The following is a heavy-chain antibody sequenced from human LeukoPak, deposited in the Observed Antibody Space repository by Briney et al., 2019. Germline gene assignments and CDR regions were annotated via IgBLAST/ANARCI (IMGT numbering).Heavy chain of an antibody. Sequence: PGGSLRLSCAASGFTFSSYGMHWVRQAPGKGLEWVAFIRYDGSNKYYADSVEGRFTISRDNSKNTLYLQMNSLRAEDTAVYYCAKGSASIGYFDSDYWGQGTLVTVSS. V-gene: IGHV3-30*02. D-gene: IGHD3-9*01. CDR3: AKGSASIGYFDSDY. CDR1: GFTFSSYG. CDR2: IRYDGSNK. J-gene: IGHJ4*02.